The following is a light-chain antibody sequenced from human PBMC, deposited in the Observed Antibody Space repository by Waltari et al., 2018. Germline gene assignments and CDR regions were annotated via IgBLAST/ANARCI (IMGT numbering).Light chain of an antibody. Sequence: DIQMTQSPSTLSASVGDRVTLTCRASQSISSWLAWYQQKPGKAPKLLCDKASSLESGVPDRFSGSGSGTEFTLTISSLQPDDFATYYCQQYNSYSYTFGQGTKLEIK. V-gene: IGKV1-5*03. CDR2: KAS. CDR3: QQYNSYSYT. CDR1: QSISSW. J-gene: IGKJ2*01.